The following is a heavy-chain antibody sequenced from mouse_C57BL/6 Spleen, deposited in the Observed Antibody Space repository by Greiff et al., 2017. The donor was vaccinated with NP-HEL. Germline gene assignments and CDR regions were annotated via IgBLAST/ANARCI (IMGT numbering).Heavy chain of an antibody. D-gene: IGHD4-1*01. CDR1: GYTFTSYW. CDR3: ARRGTGTFFDY. V-gene: IGHV1-50*01. J-gene: IGHJ2*01. Sequence: QVQLQQPGAELVKPGASVKLSCKASGYTFTSYWMQWVKQRPGQGLEWIGEIDPSDSYTNYNQKFKGKATLTVDTSSSTAYMQLSSLTSEDSAVYYCARRGTGTFFDYWGQGTTLTVSS. CDR2: IDPSDSYT.